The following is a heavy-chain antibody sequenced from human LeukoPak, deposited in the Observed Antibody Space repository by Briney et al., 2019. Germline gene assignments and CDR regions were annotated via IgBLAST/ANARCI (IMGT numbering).Heavy chain of an antibody. CDR3: ARDEIFGVGTHFDY. D-gene: IGHD3-3*01. V-gene: IGHV1-18*01. CDR2: ISVYNVNT. J-gene: IGHJ4*02. CDR1: GYTFTDYG. Sequence: ASVKVSCKTSGYTFTDYGISWVRQAPGQGLEWMGWISVYNVNTNYAQKFQGRVTMTRDTSTNTVYMELTSLTPDDTAVYFCARDEIFGVGTHFDYWSQGTLVIVSS.